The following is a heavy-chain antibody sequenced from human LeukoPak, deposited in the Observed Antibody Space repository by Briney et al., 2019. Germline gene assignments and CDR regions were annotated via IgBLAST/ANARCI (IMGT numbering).Heavy chain of an antibody. Sequence: PSETLSLTCTVSGYSISSGYYWGWIRQPPGKGLEWIGSIYHSGSTYYNPSLKSRVTISVDTSKNQFSLKLSSVTAAATAVYSCARVQRGYSGRTTPQNNWFDPWGQGTLVTVSS. D-gene: IGHD5-12*01. CDR2: IYHSGST. CDR1: GYSISSGYY. CDR3: ARVQRGYSGRTTPQNNWFDP. V-gene: IGHV4-38-2*02. J-gene: IGHJ5*02.